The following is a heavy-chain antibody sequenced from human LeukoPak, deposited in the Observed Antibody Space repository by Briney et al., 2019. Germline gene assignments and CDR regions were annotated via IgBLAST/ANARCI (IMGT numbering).Heavy chain of an antibody. Sequence: SETLSLTCTVSGGSISSYYWSWIRQPPGKGLEWIGYIYYSGRTSYNPSLKSRVTMSVDTSKNQFSLKLSSVTAADTAVYYCARALRARITGTTASVYGMDVWGQGTTVTVSS. V-gene: IGHV4-59*01. J-gene: IGHJ6*02. CDR1: GGSISSYY. D-gene: IGHD1-20*01. CDR3: ARALRARITGTTASVYGMDV. CDR2: IYYSGRT.